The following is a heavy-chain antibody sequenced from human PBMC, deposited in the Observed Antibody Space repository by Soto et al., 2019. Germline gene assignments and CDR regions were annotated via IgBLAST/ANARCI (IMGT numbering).Heavy chain of an antibody. CDR2: IYYSGST. CDR1: VGSISSYY. D-gene: IGHD3-22*01. Sequence: XETLSLTCTVSVGSISSYYWSWIRQPPGKGLEWIGYIYYSGSTNYNPSLKSRVTISVDTSKNQFSLKLSSVTAADTAVYYCARGAGDSSGYYPSYYGMEVWGQGTTVTVSS. J-gene: IGHJ6*01. CDR3: ARGAGDSSGYYPSYYGMEV. V-gene: IGHV4-59*01.